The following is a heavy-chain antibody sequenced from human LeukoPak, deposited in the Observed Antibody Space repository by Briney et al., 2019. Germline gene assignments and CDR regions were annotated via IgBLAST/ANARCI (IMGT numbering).Heavy chain of an antibody. V-gene: IGHV4-59*12. Sequence: SETLSLPCTVSGGSISSYYWSWIRQPPGKGLEWIGYIYYSGSTNYNPSLKSRVTISVDTSKNQFSLKLSSVTAADTAVYYCARAREYGSGSYFHYYYMDVWGKGTTVTISS. CDR1: GGSISSYY. J-gene: IGHJ6*03. D-gene: IGHD3-10*01. CDR3: ARAREYGSGSYFHYYYMDV. CDR2: IYYSGST.